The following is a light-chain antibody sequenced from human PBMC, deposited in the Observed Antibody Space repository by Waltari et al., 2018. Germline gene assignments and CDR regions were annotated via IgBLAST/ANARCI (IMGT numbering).Light chain of an antibody. Sequence: DIHMTQSPSSVSASVGDRFSMSCRASQDISTSLAWYQQKSGKAPSLLIYHSSTLQSGVPSRFSGAGTGTDFTLTINNLHPEDFATYFCQQGDTSPPTFGPGTKVELK. J-gene: IGKJ1*01. CDR2: HSS. CDR1: QDISTS. V-gene: IGKV1-12*01. CDR3: QQGDTSPPT.